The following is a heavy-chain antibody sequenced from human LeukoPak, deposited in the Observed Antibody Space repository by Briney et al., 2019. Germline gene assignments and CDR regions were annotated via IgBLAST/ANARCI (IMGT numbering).Heavy chain of an antibody. Sequence: GPSLTLSCPASGFTFSSYAMSWVRQAPGKGLEWVSAIIGSGGSTYHADSVTGRLTISRDHSKHPLYLQMNRLRAEDAAVYYCAKGPASSGLHWGKGTLVTVS. J-gene: IGHJ4*02. V-gene: IGHV3-23*01. CDR3: AKGPASSGLH. CDR1: GFTFSSYA. CDR2: IIGSGGST. D-gene: IGHD6-19*01.